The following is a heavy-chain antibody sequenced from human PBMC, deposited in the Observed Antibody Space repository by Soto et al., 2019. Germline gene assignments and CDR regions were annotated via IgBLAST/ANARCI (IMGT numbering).Heavy chain of an antibody. V-gene: IGHV3-48*02. CDR2: ISSGRPTI. CDR1: GFTFSSYG. Sequence: EVQLVESGGGLVQPGGSLRLSSVASGFTFSSYGMNWVRQAPGKGLAWVSYISSGRPTIQYADSVKGRFTISRDNAKNSLYLQMNSLRDEDTAVYYCARGGAARPDYWGKGTLVTVSS. D-gene: IGHD6-6*01. J-gene: IGHJ4*02. CDR3: ARGGAARPDY.